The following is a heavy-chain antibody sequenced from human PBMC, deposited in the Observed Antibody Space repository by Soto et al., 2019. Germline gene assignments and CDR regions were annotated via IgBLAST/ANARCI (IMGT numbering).Heavy chain of an antibody. CDR1: GGTFSSYA. Sequence: GASVKVSCKASGGTFSSYAISWVRQAPGQGLEWMGGIIPIFGTANYAQKFQGRVTITADESTSTAYMELSSLRSEDTAVYYCARAPLGAGYNYYYYGMDVWGQGTTVTVSS. J-gene: IGHJ6*02. D-gene: IGHD3-9*01. CDR3: ARAPLGAGYNYYYYGMDV. CDR2: IIPIFGTA. V-gene: IGHV1-69*13.